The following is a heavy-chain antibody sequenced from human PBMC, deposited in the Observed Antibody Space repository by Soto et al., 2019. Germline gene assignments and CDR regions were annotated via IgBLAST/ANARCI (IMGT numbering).Heavy chain of an antibody. V-gene: IGHV3-23*01. D-gene: IGHD2-2*01. Sequence: GGSLRLSCAASGLTFSNFAMNWVRQAPGKGLEWVSVISGSGDTTYYADSVKGRFTISRDNSKNTVYLQMNSLRAEDTALYYCAKGYCSTTSCSFDYWGQGTLVTVSS. J-gene: IGHJ4*02. CDR2: ISGSGDTT. CDR3: AKGYCSTTSCSFDY. CDR1: GLTFSNFA.